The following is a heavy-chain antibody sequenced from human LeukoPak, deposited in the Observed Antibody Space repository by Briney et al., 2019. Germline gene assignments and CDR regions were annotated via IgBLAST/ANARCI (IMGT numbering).Heavy chain of an antibody. CDR3: ARDHFDSSGYYYLLGYFEH. Sequence: ASVEVSCKASGYTFTNYYVHWVRQAPGQGLEWMGIIKPSGGGTSYALKFQGRVTMTRDTSTSTAYMELSSLRSEDTAVYYCARDHFDSSGYYYLLGYFEHWGQGTLVTVSS. D-gene: IGHD3-22*01. V-gene: IGHV1-46*01. CDR1: GYTFTNYY. CDR2: IKPSGGGT. J-gene: IGHJ1*01.